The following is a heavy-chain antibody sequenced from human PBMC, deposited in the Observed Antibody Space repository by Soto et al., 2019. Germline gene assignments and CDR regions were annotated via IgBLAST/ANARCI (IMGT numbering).Heavy chain of an antibody. CDR3: ARGGGSMWWFDP. CDR2: IYNNGST. Sequence: QVRLQESGPGLVKPSEALSLTCTVSGGSIRNYYWSWIRQPPGKGLEWIGYIYNNGSTYCSPSLKSRVTISADTSKNQFSLNLSSVTAADTAVYYCARGGGSMWWFDPWGQGTLVSVSS. V-gene: IGHV4-59*01. J-gene: IGHJ5*02. D-gene: IGHD3-10*02. CDR1: GGSIRNYY.